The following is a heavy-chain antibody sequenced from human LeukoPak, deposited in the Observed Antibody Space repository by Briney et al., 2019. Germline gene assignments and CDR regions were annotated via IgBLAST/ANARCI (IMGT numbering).Heavy chain of an antibody. J-gene: IGHJ3*01. Sequence: SETLSLTCTVSGASIATNNYWAWVRQPPGQGLEWIANIYYTGRTYYNQSLKSRVTISVDTSKRQLSLKVTSVTAADTAVYYCARLGDSSGSHPYGFDFWGQGTMVTVSS. V-gene: IGHV4-39*01. CDR1: GASIATNNY. CDR3: ARLGDSSGSHPYGFDF. D-gene: IGHD3-22*01. CDR2: IYYTGRT.